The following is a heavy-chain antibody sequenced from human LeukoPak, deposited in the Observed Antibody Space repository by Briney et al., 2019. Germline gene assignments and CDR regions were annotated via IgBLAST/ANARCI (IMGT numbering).Heavy chain of an antibody. Sequence: PGGSLRLSCTACGFIFSSYEINWVRQAAGKGLEGVSYIRTNGNTLYYADSVKGRFTISRDNAKNSVYLQLNSLRAEDTAVYYCERDSRDNDYDDPVETGEDRHYGKHVGGRGTALIVSS. CDR1: GFIFSSYE. CDR3: ERDSRDNDYDDPVETGEDRHYGKHV. V-gene: IGHV3-48*03. D-gene: IGHD4-17*01. CDR2: IRTNGNTL. J-gene: IGHJ6*01.